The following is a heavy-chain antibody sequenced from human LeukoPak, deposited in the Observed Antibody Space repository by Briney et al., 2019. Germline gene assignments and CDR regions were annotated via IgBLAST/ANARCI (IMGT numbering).Heavy chain of an antibody. CDR1: GGSISAYY. CDR2: IHYSGTT. CDR3: ARRPDGTSHFDY. Sequence: SETLSLTCTVSGGSISAYYWSWIRQPPGKGLEWIGYIHYSGTTNYNPSLKSRVTISVDTSKKQFSLKLSSVTAADTAVYYCARRPDGTSHFDYWGQGTLVTVSS. V-gene: IGHV4-59*08. D-gene: IGHD6-6*01. J-gene: IGHJ4*02.